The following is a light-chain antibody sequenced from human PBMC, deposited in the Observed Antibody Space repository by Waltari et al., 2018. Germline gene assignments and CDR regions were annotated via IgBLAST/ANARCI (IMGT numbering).Light chain of an antibody. CDR1: QSASTN. J-gene: IGKJ2*01. CDR2: DAS. CDR3: QQYNNWLYT. Sequence: ERVMTQSPATLSVSPGETATLSCRASQSASTNSAWYQQKAGQAPRLLIYDASIRATGVPARFSGSGAWTEFTLTITGLQSEDFAVYYCQQYNNWLYTFGQGTKLEIK. V-gene: IGKV3-15*01.